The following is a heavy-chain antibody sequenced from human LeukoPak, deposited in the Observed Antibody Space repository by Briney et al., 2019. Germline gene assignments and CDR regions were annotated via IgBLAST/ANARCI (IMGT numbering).Heavy chain of an antibody. D-gene: IGHD4-17*01. CDR3: AREGMIGTTVIHLDY. V-gene: IGHV3-21*01. CDR1: GFTFSSYS. Sequence: PGGSLRLSCAASGFTFSSYSMNWVRQAPGKGLEWVSSISSSGSYIYYADSVKGRFTISRDNAKNSLYLQMNSLRAEDTAVYYCAREGMIGTTVIHLDYWGQGTLVTVSS. CDR2: ISSSGSYI. J-gene: IGHJ4*02.